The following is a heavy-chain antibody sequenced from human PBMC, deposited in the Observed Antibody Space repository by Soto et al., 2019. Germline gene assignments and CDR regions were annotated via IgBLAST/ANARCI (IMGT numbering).Heavy chain of an antibody. D-gene: IGHD1-7*01. CDR1: GGSNSSSSYY. CDR3: ARVTYNCNYDTLGMDV. CDR2: IYYSGST. Sequence: SQTVSLPCTVSGGSNSSSSYYWGWIRQPPGKGLEWFGIIYYSGSTSYNPSLKSRVTISGDPSKNQFSLKLSSVTAADTAVYYCARVTYNCNYDTLGMDVWGQGTTLTVSS. J-gene: IGHJ6*02. V-gene: IGHV4-39*01.